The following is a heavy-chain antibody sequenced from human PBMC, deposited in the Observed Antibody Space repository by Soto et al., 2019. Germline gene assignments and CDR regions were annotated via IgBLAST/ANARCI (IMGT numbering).Heavy chain of an antibody. J-gene: IGHJ2*01. CDR1: GDSLSNVY. V-gene: IGHV4-4*07. Sequence: QVQLQESGPGLVKPSETLSLTCTVSGDSLSNVYWSWLRQPAGKGLESMWRVYASARTNYNPSLQSRVTMSIDTSKNQFSLRLPSVSAADTAVYFCETGMGRYLDLWGRGTLVIVSS. CDR2: VYASART. D-gene: IGHD2-8*01. CDR3: ETGMGRYLDL.